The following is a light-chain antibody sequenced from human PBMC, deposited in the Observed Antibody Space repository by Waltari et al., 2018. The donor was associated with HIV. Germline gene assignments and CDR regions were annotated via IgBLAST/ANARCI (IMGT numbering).Light chain of an antibody. Sequence: EIVLTRSPATLSLSPGERATLSCRASQSVATYLAWYQHKPGQAPRLLLYDVFQRATGIPARFSGSGSGTDFTLTIGSLEPEDSAIYYCQERDSWPPAFGQGTRLEIK. J-gene: IGKJ5*01. CDR1: QSVATY. CDR3: QERDSWPPA. CDR2: DVF. V-gene: IGKV3-11*01.